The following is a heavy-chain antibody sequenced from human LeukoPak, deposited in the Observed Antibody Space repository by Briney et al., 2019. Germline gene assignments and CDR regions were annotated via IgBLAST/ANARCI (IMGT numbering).Heavy chain of an antibody. CDR1: GYTFTGYY. CDR2: INPNSGGT. V-gene: IGHV1-2*02. D-gene: IGHD3/OR15-3a*01. Sequence: ASVKVSCKASGYTFTGYYMHWVRQAPGQGPEWMGWINPNSGGTNYAQKFQGRVTMTRDTSISTAYMELSRLRSDDTAVYYCARDGRVFWTGYFGHAPHDAFDIWGQGTMVTVSS. CDR3: ARDGRVFWTGYFGHAPHDAFDI. J-gene: IGHJ3*02.